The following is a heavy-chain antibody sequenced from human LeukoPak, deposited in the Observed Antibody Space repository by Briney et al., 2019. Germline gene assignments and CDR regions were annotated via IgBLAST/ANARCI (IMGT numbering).Heavy chain of an antibody. CDR1: GGSISSYY. CDR2: IYYSGST. CDR3: ARGYSLGIAAAGDAYFDY. J-gene: IGHJ4*02. D-gene: IGHD6-13*01. Sequence: PSETLSLTCTVSGGSISSYYWSWIRQPPGKGLEWIGYIYYSGSTNYNPSLKSRVTISVDTSKNQFSLKLSSVTAADTAVYYCARGYSLGIAAAGDAYFDYWGQGTLVTVSS. V-gene: IGHV4-59*01.